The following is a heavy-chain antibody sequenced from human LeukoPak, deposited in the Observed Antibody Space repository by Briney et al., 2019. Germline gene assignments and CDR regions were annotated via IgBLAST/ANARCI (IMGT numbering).Heavy chain of an antibody. D-gene: IGHD6-13*01. Sequence: PSETLSLTCTVSGGSVSSGSYYWSWIRQPPGKGLEWIGYIYYSGSTNYNPSLKSRVTISVDTSKNQFSLKLSSVTAADTAVYYCAGPGIGTFDYWGQGTLVTVSS. J-gene: IGHJ4*02. CDR3: AGPGIGTFDY. V-gene: IGHV4-61*01. CDR1: GGSVSSGSYY. CDR2: IYYSGST.